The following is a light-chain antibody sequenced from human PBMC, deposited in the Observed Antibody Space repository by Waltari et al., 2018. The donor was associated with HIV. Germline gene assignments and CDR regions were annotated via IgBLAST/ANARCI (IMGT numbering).Light chain of an antibody. J-gene: IGKJ1*01. CDR3: QQYGSSPQT. Sequence: EIVLTQSPGTLSLSPGDRATLSCSASQSVGSTYLAWYQQKSGQAPRLLIYGASSRATGIPDRFSGSGSGTDFTLTISRLEPEDFAVYYCQQYGSSPQTFGQGTKVDIK. CDR2: GAS. CDR1: QSVGSTY. V-gene: IGKV3-20*01.